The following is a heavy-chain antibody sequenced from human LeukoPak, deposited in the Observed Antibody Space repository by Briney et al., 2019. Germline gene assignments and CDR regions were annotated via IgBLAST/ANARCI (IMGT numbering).Heavy chain of an antibody. Sequence: ASVKVSCKVSGYTLTELSMHWVRQAPGKGLEWMGGFDPEDGETIYAQKFQGRVTMTEDTSTDTAYMELSSLRSEDTAVYYCATGILWFGDSIFDYWGQGTLVTVSS. D-gene: IGHD3-10*01. J-gene: IGHJ4*02. CDR3: ATGILWFGDSIFDY. CDR1: GYTLTELS. V-gene: IGHV1-24*01. CDR2: FDPEDGET.